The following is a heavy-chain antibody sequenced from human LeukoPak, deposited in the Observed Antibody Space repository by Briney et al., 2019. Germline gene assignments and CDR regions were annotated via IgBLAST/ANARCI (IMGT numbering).Heavy chain of an antibody. Sequence: SETLSLTCDVYGESFSGYYWSWIRQPPGKGLEWIGEINHSGSTNYNPSLKSRVTISVDTSKNQFSLKLSSVTAADTAVYYCARLYYYDTSGQAYWGQGTLVTVSS. V-gene: IGHV4-34*01. CDR1: GESFSGYY. J-gene: IGHJ4*02. CDR3: ARLYYYDTSGQAY. D-gene: IGHD3-22*01. CDR2: INHSGST.